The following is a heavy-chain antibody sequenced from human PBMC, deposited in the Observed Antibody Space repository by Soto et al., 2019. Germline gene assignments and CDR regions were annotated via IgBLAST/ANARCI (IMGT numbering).Heavy chain of an antibody. D-gene: IGHD6-13*01. CDR3: ARGRKGYSSKWYLD. J-gene: IGHJ4*02. CDR1: GVSFSGNC. V-gene: IGHV4-34*01. CDR2: VNHSGST. Sequence: PSETLSLTCAVYGVSFSGNCWSWVRQPPGRRLEWIGEVNHSGSTDYNASLKSRVTISLDTSKSQFSLKLSSVTAADTAVYYRARGRKGYSSKWYLDRGQGTQIAFSS.